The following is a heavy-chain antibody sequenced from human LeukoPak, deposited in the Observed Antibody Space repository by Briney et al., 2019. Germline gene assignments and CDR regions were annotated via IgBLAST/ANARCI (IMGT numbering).Heavy chain of an antibody. CDR2: ISYDGSNK. V-gene: IGHV3-30-3*01. CDR1: GFTFSSYA. D-gene: IGHD3-3*01. CDR3: ARDETSIFWRDYFDY. J-gene: IGHJ4*02. Sequence: GGSLRLSCAASGFTFSSYAMHWVRQAPGKGLEWVAVISYDGSNKYYADSVKGRFTISRDNSKNTLYLQMNSLRAEDTAVYYCARDETSIFWRDYFDYWGQGTLVTVSS.